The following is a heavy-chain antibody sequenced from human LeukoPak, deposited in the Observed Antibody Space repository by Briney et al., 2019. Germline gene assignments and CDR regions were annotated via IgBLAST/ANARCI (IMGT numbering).Heavy chain of an antibody. V-gene: IGHV3-23*01. CDR1: GFTFNNYA. CDR3: AKGLRGNYDS. Sequence: GGSLRLSCVASGFTFNNYAMAWVRQAPEKGLEWVSSITDSGLNTYYADSVKGRITISRDNSKNTLYLQMNSLRAEDTAVYYCAKGLRGNYDSWSQGTLVTVSS. D-gene: IGHD3-16*01. CDR2: ITDSGLNT. J-gene: IGHJ5*01.